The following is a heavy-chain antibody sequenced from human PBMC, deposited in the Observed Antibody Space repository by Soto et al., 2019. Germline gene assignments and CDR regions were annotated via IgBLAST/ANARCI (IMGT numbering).Heavy chain of an antibody. CDR2: INHSGST. D-gene: IGHD6-6*01. J-gene: IGHJ6*03. CDR3: ARTPSIAARLYYYYMDV. Sequence: SETLSLTCAVYGGSFSGYYWSWIRQPPGKGLEWIGKINHSGSTYYNPSLKSRVTISVDTSKNQFSLKLSSVTAADTAVYYCARTPSIAARLYYYYMDVWGKGTTVTVSS. V-gene: IGHV4-34*01. CDR1: GGSFSGYY.